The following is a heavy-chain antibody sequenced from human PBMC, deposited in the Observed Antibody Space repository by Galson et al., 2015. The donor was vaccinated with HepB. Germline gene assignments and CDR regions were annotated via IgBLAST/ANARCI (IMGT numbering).Heavy chain of an antibody. V-gene: IGHV3-49*04. Sequence: SLRLSCAASGFTFGDYAMSWVRQAPGKGLEWVGFIRSKAYGGTTEYAASVKGRFTISRDDSKSIAYLQMNSLKTEDTAVYYCTRGDGIQLLFDYWGQGTLVTVSS. CDR1: GFTFGDYA. CDR2: IRSKAYGGTT. J-gene: IGHJ4*02. CDR3: TRGDGIQLLFDY. D-gene: IGHD5-18*01.